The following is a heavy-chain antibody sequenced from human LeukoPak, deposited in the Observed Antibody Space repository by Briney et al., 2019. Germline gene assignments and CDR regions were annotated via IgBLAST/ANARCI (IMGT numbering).Heavy chain of an antibody. CDR1: GGSFSGYY. D-gene: IGHD6-13*01. V-gene: IGHV4-34*01. CDR3: ARCRGTSSSWYRPAYFDY. J-gene: IGHJ4*02. CDR2: INHSGST. Sequence: PSETLSLTCAAYGGSFSGYYWSWIRQPPGKGLEWIGEINHSGSTNYNPSLKSRVTISVDTSKNQFSLKLSSVTAADTAVYYCARCRGTSSSWYRPAYFDYWGQGTLVTVSS.